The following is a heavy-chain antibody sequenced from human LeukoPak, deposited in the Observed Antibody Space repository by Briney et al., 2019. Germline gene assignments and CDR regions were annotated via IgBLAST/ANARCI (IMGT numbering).Heavy chain of an antibody. CDR2: VYPSGST. D-gene: IGHD6-19*01. J-gene: IGHJ4*02. CDR3: ARGHKSGWRNFDY. CDR1: GGSISSYY. V-gene: IGHV4-4*07. Sequence: SETLSLTCTVSGGSISSYYWNWIRQPAGKGLEWLGHVYPSGSTNSNPSLQSRVTMSVDTSKNQFSLKLTSVTAADTAVYLCARGHKSGWRNFDYWGQGTLVTVSS.